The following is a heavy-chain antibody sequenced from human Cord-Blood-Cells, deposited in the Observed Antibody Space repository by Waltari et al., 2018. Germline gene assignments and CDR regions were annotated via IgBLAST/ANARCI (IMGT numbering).Heavy chain of an antibody. CDR1: GYSFISYW. V-gene: IGHV5-51*01. CDR3: ASRGKRKSSYYYYDDMDV. D-gene: IGHD3-10*01. CDR2: ICAGESDT. Sequence: AEVKKPGESLKISCKGSGYSFISYWIVWVRQMRGKGLGWMGIICAGESDTRYSPSFHGQVTSSADRSISTAYLQWSTLKASDTDMYYCASRGKRKSSYYYYDDMDVWGKGTTVTVPS. J-gene: IGHJ6*03.